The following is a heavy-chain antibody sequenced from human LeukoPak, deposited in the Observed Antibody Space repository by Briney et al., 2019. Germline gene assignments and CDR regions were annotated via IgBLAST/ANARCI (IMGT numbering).Heavy chain of an antibody. J-gene: IGHJ4*02. CDR1: GFTFSSYW. Sequence: GGSLRLSCAASGFTFSSYWMSWFRQAPGRGLEWVSAISGSGGSTYYADSVKGRFTISRDNSKNTLYLQMNSLRAEDTAVYYCAKQGPKASWIAARAFDYWGQGTLVTVSS. D-gene: IGHD6-6*01. CDR3: AKQGPKASWIAARAFDY. CDR2: ISGSGGST. V-gene: IGHV3-23*01.